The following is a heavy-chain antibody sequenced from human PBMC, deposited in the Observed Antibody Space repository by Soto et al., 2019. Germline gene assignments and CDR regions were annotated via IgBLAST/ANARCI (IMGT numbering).Heavy chain of an antibody. CDR2: INPNSGGT. J-gene: IGHJ4*02. CDR3: ARGGVSTRTFDY. V-gene: IGHV1-2*04. CDR1: GYAFTGYY. Sequence: ASLKVSCKSSGYAFTGYYMHCVRPAPGQGLEWMGWINPNSGGTNYAQKFQGWVTMTRDKSISSAYLQWSSLRASDTAMYYCARGGVSTRTFDYWGQGNPVTVS. D-gene: IGHD3-3*01.